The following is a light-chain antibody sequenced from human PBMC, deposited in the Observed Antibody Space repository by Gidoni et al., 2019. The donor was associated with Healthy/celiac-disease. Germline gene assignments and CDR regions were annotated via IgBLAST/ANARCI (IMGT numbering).Light chain of an antibody. CDR2: GAS. CDR3: QQYGSSPLIT. Sequence: IVLTQSPGTLSLSPGERATLSCRASQSVSSSYLAWYQQKPVQAPRLLIYGASSRATGIPDRFSDSESGTDFTLTISRLEPEDFAVYYCQQYGSSPLITFGQGTRLEIK. J-gene: IGKJ5*01. V-gene: IGKV3-20*01. CDR1: QSVSSSY.